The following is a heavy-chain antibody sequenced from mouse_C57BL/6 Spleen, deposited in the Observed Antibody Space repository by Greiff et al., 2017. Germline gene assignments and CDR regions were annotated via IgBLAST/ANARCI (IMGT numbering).Heavy chain of an antibody. CDR3: ARGGDYDGYYGDD. D-gene: IGHD2-4*01. Sequence: QVQLKQSGAELVRPGTSVKMSCKASGYTFTNYWIGWAKQRPGHGLEWIGDIYPGGGSTNYHEKFKGKATLTADKSSSTAYMQFSSLTSEDSAIYYCARGGDYDGYYGDDWGQGTTLTVSS. J-gene: IGHJ2*01. CDR1: GYTFTNYW. V-gene: IGHV1-63*01. CDR2: IYPGGGST.